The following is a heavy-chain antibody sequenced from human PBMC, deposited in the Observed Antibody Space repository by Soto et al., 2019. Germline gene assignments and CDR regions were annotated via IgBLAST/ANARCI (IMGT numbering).Heavy chain of an antibody. D-gene: IGHD2-21*02. Sequence: VQLVQSGAEVKKPGSSVKVSCKTSGGTFNNYTINWVRQAPGQGLEWMGRIITVVDIANSALKFRDRVSITTDKATSTAYLELSSLRSEDTAMYYCASEVTYTDFDYVFDAWGQGTLVTVSS. J-gene: IGHJ4*02. CDR3: ASEVTYTDFDYVFDA. V-gene: IGHV1-69*02. CDR1: GGTFNNYT. CDR2: IITVVDIA.